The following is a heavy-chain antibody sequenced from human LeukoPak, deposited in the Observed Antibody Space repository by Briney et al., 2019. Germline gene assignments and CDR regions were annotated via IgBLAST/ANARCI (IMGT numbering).Heavy chain of an antibody. CDR3: ATGERMVRGDGVDY. V-gene: IGHV3-NL1*01. Sequence: PGGSLRLSCAASGFTFSSYGMHWVRQAPGKGLEWVAVIYSGGSTYYADSVKGRFTISRDNSKNTLYLQMNSLRAEDTAVYFCATGERMVRGDGVDYWGQGTLVTVSS. D-gene: IGHD3-10*01. CDR1: GFTFSSYG. J-gene: IGHJ4*02. CDR2: IYSGGST.